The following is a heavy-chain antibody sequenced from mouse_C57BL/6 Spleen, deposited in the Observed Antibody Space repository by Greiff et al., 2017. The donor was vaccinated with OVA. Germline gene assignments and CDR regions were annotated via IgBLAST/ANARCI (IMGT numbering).Heavy chain of an antibody. CDR3: ARWDYYGSDYAMDY. CDR2: IYPGDGDT. Sequence: LQESGAELVKPGASVKISCKASGYAFSSYWMNWVKQRPGKGLEWIGQIYPGDGDTNYNGKFKGKATLTADKSSSTAYMQLSSLTSEDSAVYFCARWDYYGSDYAMDYWGQGTSVTVSS. D-gene: IGHD1-1*01. V-gene: IGHV1-80*01. J-gene: IGHJ4*01. CDR1: GYAFSSYW.